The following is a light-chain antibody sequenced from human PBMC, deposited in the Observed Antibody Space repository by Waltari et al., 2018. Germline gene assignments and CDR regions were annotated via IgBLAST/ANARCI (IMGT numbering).Light chain of an antibody. CDR1: SSDVGGYNS. CDR2: EVS. V-gene: IGLV2-14*01. Sequence: QSALTQPASVSGSPGQSITISCTGTSSDVGGYNSVSWYQQHPGKAPQLMIYEVSNRPYGVSSRFAGSKSADTAALTVSGRQAEDGAEYYCSSYTSSSTLLYVFGAGTKVTVL. J-gene: IGLJ1*01. CDR3: SSYTSSSTLLYV.